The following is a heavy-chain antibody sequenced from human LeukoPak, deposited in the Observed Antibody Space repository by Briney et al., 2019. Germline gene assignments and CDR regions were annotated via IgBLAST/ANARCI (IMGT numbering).Heavy chain of an antibody. J-gene: IGHJ6*03. CDR2: IYPGDSDT. CDR1: GYSFTTYW. V-gene: IGHV5-51*01. CDR3: ARLPYYYDCSGYSYYYYMDV. D-gene: IGHD3-22*01. Sequence: GESLKISCKGSGYSFTTYWICRVRQMPGKGLEWMGIIYPGDSDTRYGPSFQGQVTISADKSISTAYLQWSSLKASDTAMYYCARLPYYYDCSGYSYYYYMDVWGKGTTVTVSS.